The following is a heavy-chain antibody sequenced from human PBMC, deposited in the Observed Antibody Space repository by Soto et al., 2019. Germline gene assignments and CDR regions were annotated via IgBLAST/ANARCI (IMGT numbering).Heavy chain of an antibody. Sequence: QVQLVESGGGVVQPGRSLRLSCAASGFTFSSYAMHWVRQAPGKGLEWVAVISYDGSNKYYADSVKGRFTISRDNSKNTLYLQMNSLRAEDTAVYYCARDFPERPAAASYYGMDVWGQGTTVTVSS. D-gene: IGHD6-13*01. CDR2: ISYDGSNK. CDR1: GFTFSSYA. V-gene: IGHV3-30-3*01. J-gene: IGHJ6*02. CDR3: ARDFPERPAAASYYGMDV.